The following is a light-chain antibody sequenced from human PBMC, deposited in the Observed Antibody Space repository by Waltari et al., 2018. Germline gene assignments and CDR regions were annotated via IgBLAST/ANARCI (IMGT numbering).Light chain of an antibody. J-gene: IGLJ2*01. CDR2: VHSGGTP. CDR3: QTWGTGVHVV. V-gene: IGLV4-69*01. Sequence: QVVLTQSPSASASRGASVKLTCTLSSGHSNYAIAWHQQQPGKGPGFLMKVHSGGTPFTGAGIPARFTGSSSGSERYLPISSLQSDDEADYYCQTWGTGVHVVFGGGTKLTVL. CDR1: SGHSNYA.